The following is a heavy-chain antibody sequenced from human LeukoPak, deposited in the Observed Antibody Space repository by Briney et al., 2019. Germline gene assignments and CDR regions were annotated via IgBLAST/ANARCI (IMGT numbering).Heavy chain of an antibody. CDR3: ARDSALDGMDV. Sequence: PGGSLRLSCAASGFTFNSYVMSWIRQPPGKGLEWIGYIYYSGSTNYNPSLKSRVTISVDTSKNQFSLKLSSVTAADTAVYYCARDSALDGMDVWGQGTTVTVSS. D-gene: IGHD3-10*01. CDR1: GFTFNSYV. V-gene: IGHV4-59*01. J-gene: IGHJ6*02. CDR2: IYYSGST.